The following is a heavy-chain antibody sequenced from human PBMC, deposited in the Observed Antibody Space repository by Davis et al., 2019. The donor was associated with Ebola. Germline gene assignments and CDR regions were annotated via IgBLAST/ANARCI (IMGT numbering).Heavy chain of an antibody. CDR3: ARNSSGFGYFDS. J-gene: IGHJ4*02. CDR2: IYYIGST. Sequence: PSETLSLTCTVSGGSISHNNYWSWIRQPPGKGLEWIGTIYYIGSTYYNPFLKSRLIMSVDTSNNQFSLKLTSLTAADTAVYYCARNSSGFGYFDSWGQGTLVTVSS. D-gene: IGHD6-19*01. CDR1: GGSISHNNY. V-gene: IGHV4-39*07.